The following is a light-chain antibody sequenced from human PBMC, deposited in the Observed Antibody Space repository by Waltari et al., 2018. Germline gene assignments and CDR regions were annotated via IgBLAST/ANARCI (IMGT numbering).Light chain of an antibody. CDR1: QSVLYSSNNTNY. V-gene: IGKV4-1*01. Sequence: DIVMTQSPDSLAVSLGARATINCKSSQSVLYSSNNTNYLSWYQQKPGQPPQLLIFWASTRESGVPDRFSGSGSGTDFTLTISSLQAEEVAVYYCQQYYSGPPTFGGGTKVEIK. CDR3: QQYYSGPPT. J-gene: IGKJ4*01. CDR2: WAS.